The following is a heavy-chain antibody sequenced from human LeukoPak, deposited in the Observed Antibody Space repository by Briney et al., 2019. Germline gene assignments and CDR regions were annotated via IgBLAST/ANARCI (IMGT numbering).Heavy chain of an antibody. D-gene: IGHD3-22*01. Sequence: SVKVSCKASGGTFSSYAISWVRQAPGQGLEWMGGIIPIFGAANYAQKFQGRVTITADESTSTAYMELSSLRSEDTAVYYCARGIYRGNYYDSSGYLDYWGQGTLVTISS. CDR3: ARGIYRGNYYDSSGYLDY. J-gene: IGHJ4*02. CDR1: GGTFSSYA. CDR2: IIPIFGAA. V-gene: IGHV1-69*13.